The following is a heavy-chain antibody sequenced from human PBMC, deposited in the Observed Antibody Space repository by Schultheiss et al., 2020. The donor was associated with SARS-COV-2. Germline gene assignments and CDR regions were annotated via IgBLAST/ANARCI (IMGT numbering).Heavy chain of an antibody. CDR2: IDPSDSYT. CDR1: GYSFTSYW. D-gene: IGHD2/OR15-2a*01. V-gene: IGHV5-10-1*01. CDR3: ARGVIVPTADSYWYFDL. Sequence: GESLKISCKGSGYSFTSYWISWVRQMPGKGLEWMGRIDPSDSYTNYSPSFQGHVTISADKSISTAYLQWSSLKASDTAMYYCARGVIVPTADSYWYFDLWGRGTLVTVSS. J-gene: IGHJ2*01.